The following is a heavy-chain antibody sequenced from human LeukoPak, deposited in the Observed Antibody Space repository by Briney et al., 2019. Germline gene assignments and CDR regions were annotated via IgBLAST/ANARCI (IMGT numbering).Heavy chain of an antibody. CDR3: ARDWARGNSYYFDY. J-gene: IGHJ4*02. CDR2: VSHDGTKR. CDR1: GFSFSDYG. V-gene: IGHV3-30*03. D-gene: IGHD4-23*01. Sequence: GGSLRLSCAASGFSFSDYGMHWVRLAPGKGLECVALVSHDGTKRDYGDSVKGRFTISRDNSANSVYLQMDSLTIDDTAVYFCARDWARGNSYYFDYWGQGTLVTVSS.